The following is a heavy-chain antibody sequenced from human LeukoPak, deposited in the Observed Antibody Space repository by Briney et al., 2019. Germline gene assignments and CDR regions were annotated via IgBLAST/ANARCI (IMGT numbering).Heavy chain of an antibody. CDR1: GFTFSSYS. J-gene: IGHJ5*02. Sequence: PGGSLRLSCAASGFTFSSYSMNWVRQAPGKGLEWVSSISSSSSYIYYADSVKGRFTISRDNAKNSLYLQMNSLRAEDTAVYYCASLVVVAATTSNWFGPWGQGTLVTVSS. D-gene: IGHD2-15*01. V-gene: IGHV3-21*01. CDR3: ASLVVVAATTSNWFGP. CDR2: ISSSSSYI.